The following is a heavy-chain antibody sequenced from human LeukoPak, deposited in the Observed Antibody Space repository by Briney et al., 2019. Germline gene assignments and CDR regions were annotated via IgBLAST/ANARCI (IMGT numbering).Heavy chain of an antibody. CDR1: DDSITMYY. CDR2: VDHTGST. CDR3: ARVSTDPIRTYYDILTGYYFDY. D-gene: IGHD3-9*01. Sequence: SETLSLTCSVSDDSITMYYWTWIRQPPGKGLEWIGYVDHTGSTNFNPSLNGRVSISRDTTKNLFSLKLSSVTAADTAVYYCARVSTDPIRTYYDILTGYYFDYWGQGTLVTVSS. V-gene: IGHV4-59*01. J-gene: IGHJ4*02.